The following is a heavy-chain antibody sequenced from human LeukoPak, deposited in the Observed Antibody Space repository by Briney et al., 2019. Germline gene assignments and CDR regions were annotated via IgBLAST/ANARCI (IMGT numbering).Heavy chain of an antibody. D-gene: IGHD2-21*02. Sequence: PGGSLRLSCVASGFPFSSYWMTWVRQAPGKGLEWVANIKQDGSKKSYVDSVKGRFTISRDNAKNSLYLQMNSLRAEDTAVYYCARARVVTKWIDCWGQGTLVTVSS. CDR3: ARARVVTKWIDC. J-gene: IGHJ4*02. CDR2: IKQDGSKK. CDR1: GFPFSSYW. V-gene: IGHV3-7*03.